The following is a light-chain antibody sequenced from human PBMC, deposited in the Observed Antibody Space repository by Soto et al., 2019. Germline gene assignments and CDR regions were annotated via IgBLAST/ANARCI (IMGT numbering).Light chain of an antibody. CDR1: NSDVGSYDY. J-gene: IGLJ3*02. CDR3: CSYTTSSTWV. Sequence: QSALTQPASVSGSPGQSITISCTGTNSDVGSYDYVSWYQQDPGKVPKLIIYDVTYRPSGVSYRFSGSKSGNTASLTISGLQAEDEADYYCCSYTTSSTWVFGGGTKVTVL. CDR2: DVT. V-gene: IGLV2-14*01.